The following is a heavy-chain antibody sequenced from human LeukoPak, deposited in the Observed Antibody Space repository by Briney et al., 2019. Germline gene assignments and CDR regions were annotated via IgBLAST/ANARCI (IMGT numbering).Heavy chain of an antibody. CDR2: TTDDGGST. CDR3: ARDVSMDIGGSDC. D-gene: IGHD2-2*03. CDR1: GLSFSTYA. Sequence: GGSLRLSCAASGLSFSTYAMTWLRQAPGKGLEWVSTTTDDGGSTHYADAVKGRLTMSRDNSKNTLYLQLNSLRAEDTAVYYCARDVSMDIGGSDCWGPGTLVTVSS. V-gene: IGHV3-23*01. J-gene: IGHJ4*02.